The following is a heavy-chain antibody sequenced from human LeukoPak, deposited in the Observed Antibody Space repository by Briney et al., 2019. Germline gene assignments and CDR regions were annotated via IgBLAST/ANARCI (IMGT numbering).Heavy chain of an antibody. J-gene: IGHJ6*03. CDR2: VYTSGIT. CDR1: GGFINSYY. Sequence: SETLSLTCTVSGGFINSYYWSWIRQPAGKGLEWIGRVYTSGITTYNPSLKSRITMSVDTSKNQFSLKLTSVTAADTAVYYCARHNGFDRGYYYYMDVWGKGTTVTVSS. V-gene: IGHV4-4*07. CDR3: ARHNGFDRGYYYYMDV. D-gene: IGHD3-9*01.